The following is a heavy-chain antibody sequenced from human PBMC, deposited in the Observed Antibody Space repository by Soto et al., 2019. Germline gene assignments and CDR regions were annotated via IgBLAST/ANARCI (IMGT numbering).Heavy chain of an antibody. CDR1: GFTFSSYG. V-gene: IGHV3-30*18. J-gene: IGHJ4*02. CDR2: ISYDGSNK. Sequence: GGSLRLSCAASGFTFSSYGMHWVRQAPGKGLEWVAVISYDGSNKYYADSVKGRFTISRDNSKNTLYLQMNSLRAEDTAVYYCAKDSGSYFFDYWGQGTLVTVSS. CDR3: AKDSGSYFFDY. D-gene: IGHD1-26*01.